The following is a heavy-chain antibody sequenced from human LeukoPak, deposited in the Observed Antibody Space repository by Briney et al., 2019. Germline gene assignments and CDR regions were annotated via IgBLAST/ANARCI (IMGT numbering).Heavy chain of an antibody. CDR1: GFTFSSYW. J-gene: IGHJ4*02. V-gene: IGHV3-74*01. CDR2: INTDGSST. Sequence: GGSLRLSCAASGFTFSSYWMHWVRQAPGKGLVWVSRINTDGSSTSYADSVKGRFTISRDNAKNRLSLQMNSLRAEDTAVYYCARTYYPISYYFDYWGQGTLVTVSS. CDR3: ARTYYPISYYFDY. D-gene: IGHD3-10*01.